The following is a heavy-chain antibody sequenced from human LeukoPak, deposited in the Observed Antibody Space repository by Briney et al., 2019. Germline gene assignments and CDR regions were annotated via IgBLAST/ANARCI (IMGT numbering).Heavy chain of an antibody. CDR2: ISSGGTTI. CDR3: AKGGWIDY. Sequence: PGGSLRLSCAASGFTFSNYGMHWVRQAPGKGLEWLSYISSGGTTIYYADSVKGRFTISRDNAKNSLYLQMNSLRAEDTAVYYCAKGGWIDYWGQGTLVTVSS. CDR1: GFTFSNYG. V-gene: IGHV3-48*04. J-gene: IGHJ4*02. D-gene: IGHD2-2*03.